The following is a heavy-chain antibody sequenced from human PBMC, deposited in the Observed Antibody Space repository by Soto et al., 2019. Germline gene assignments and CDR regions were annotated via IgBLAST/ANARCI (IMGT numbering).Heavy chain of an antibody. CDR1: GYSFTSLD. D-gene: IGHD1-26*01. CDR3: ARGVSAGVDY. J-gene: IGHJ4*02. CDR2: MQPSTGRT. V-gene: IGHV1-8*01. Sequence: QVPLVQSGAEVREPGASVKVSCKASGYSFTSLDINWVRQTAGPGHEWMGWMQPSTGRTGYAQKFQGRVTMTRDTSINTAYMELTTLTSDDTAFYYCARGVSAGVDYWGQGTLVTVSS.